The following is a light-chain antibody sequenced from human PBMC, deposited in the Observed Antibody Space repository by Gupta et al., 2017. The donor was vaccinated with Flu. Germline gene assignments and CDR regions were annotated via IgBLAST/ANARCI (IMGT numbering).Light chain of an antibody. CDR3: QQRSNWPPGLT. CDR2: DAS. CDR1: QSVSSY. V-gene: IGKV3-11*01. J-gene: IGKJ4*01. Sequence: EIVFTQSPATLSLSPGERATLSCTASQSVSSYLAWYQQKPGQAPRLLIYDASNRATGIPARFSGSGSGTDFNLTISSLEPEDVAVYYCQQRSNWPPGLTFGGGTKVEIK.